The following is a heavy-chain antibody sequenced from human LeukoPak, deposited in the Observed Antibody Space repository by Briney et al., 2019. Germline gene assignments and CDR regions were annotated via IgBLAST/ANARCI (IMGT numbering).Heavy chain of an antibody. Sequence: GGSLRLSCAASGFTVSSTYMTWVRHAPGKGLEWVSIIYSDGATYYADSVKGRFTISRDDSKNTLYLQMNSLRAEDRAVYYCSRGAPFESWGQGTLVTVSS. V-gene: IGHV3-66*01. CDR1: GFTVSSTY. CDR3: SRGAPFES. CDR2: IYSDGAT. J-gene: IGHJ4*02.